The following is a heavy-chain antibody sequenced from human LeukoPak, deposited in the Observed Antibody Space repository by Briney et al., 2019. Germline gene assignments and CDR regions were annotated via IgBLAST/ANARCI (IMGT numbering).Heavy chain of an antibody. Sequence: GGSLGLSCAASGFTFSNYWMSWVRQAPGKGLEWVANIKEDGSEKYSLDSVKGRFTVSRDNVKNSLYLQINNLRVEDTAIYYCARSGSSVFWYWGQGTLVTVSS. J-gene: IGHJ4*02. CDR2: IKEDGSEK. CDR1: GFTFSNYW. V-gene: IGHV3-7*01. D-gene: IGHD3-3*01. CDR3: ARSGSSVFWY.